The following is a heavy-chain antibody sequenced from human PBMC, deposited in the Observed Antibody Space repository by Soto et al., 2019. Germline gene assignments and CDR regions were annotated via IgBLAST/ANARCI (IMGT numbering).Heavy chain of an antibody. J-gene: IGHJ6*01. Sequence: SETLSLTCAVYGGSFSGYYWSWIRQPPGQGLEWIGEINHSGSTNYNPSLKSRVTISVDTSKNQFSLKLSSVTAADTAVYYCARDGYSYGYGAVRYYYGMEVWGQGTTVTVCS. CDR2: INHSGST. CDR3: ARDGYSYGYGAVRYYYGMEV. D-gene: IGHD5-18*01. CDR1: GGSFSGYY. V-gene: IGHV4-34*01.